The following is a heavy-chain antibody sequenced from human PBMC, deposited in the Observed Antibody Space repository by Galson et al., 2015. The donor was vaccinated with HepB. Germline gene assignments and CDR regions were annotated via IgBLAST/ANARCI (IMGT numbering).Heavy chain of an antibody. D-gene: IGHD3-22*01. V-gene: IGHV1-69*13. J-gene: IGHJ6*02. CDR3: ARAHLDYHDSGGVIYYYSGMDV. Sequence: SVKVSCKASGGTFSGYAVSWVRQAPGQGLEWMGGTSPIVGSAIYAQNFQDRLTITADESTTTAYMELSSLRSEDTAVYYCARAHLDYHDSGGVIYYYSGMDVWGRGTTVTVSS. CDR1: GGTFSGYA. CDR2: TSPIVGSA.